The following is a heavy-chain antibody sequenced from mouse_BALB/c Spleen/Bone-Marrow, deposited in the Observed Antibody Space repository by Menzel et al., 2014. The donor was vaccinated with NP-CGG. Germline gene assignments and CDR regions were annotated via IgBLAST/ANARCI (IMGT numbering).Heavy chain of an antibody. CDR3: ARGHAYGSSYWYFDV. Sequence: EVKLMESGGGLVKPGGSLKLSCAASGFTFSSYAMSWVRQTPEKRLEWVASISRGGSTHYPDSVKGRFTISRDNARNILYLQMSSLRSEDTAMYYCARGHAYGSSYWYFDVWGAGTTVTVSS. V-gene: IGHV5-6-5*01. J-gene: IGHJ1*01. D-gene: IGHD1-1*01. CDR2: ISRGGST. CDR1: GFTFSSYA.